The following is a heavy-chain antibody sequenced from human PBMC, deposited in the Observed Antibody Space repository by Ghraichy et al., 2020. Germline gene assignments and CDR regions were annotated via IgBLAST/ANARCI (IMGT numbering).Heavy chain of an antibody. D-gene: IGHD6-19*01. CDR1: GFSLSRYT. Sequence: GGSLRLSCTASGFSLSRYTINWVHQAPGKGLEWISSINSGSAYIYYADSMKGRVTISRDNAKQSVYLQMNSLRVEDTAIYYCARDITSTRSGSDIWGQGTMVTVSS. CDR3: ARDITSTRSGSDI. V-gene: IGHV3-21*01. J-gene: IGHJ3*02. CDR2: INSGSAYI.